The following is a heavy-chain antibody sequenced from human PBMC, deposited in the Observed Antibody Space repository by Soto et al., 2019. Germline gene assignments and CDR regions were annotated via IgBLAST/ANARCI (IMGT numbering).Heavy chain of an antibody. CDR1: GFTFDDYA. J-gene: IGHJ5*02. CDR2: ISWNSGSI. Sequence: GGSLRLSCAASGFTFDDYAMHWVRQAPGKGLEWVSGISWNSGSIGYADSVKGRFTISRDNAKNSLYLQMNSLRAEDTALYYCAKGYSPYSSSWYGNWFDPWGQGTLVTVSS. D-gene: IGHD6-13*01. CDR3: AKGYSPYSSSWYGNWFDP. V-gene: IGHV3-9*01.